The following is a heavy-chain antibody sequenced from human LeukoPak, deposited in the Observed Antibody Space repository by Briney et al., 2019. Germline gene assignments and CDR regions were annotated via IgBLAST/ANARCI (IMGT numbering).Heavy chain of an antibody. CDR3: AKDRGYSGYDWEGVFDY. D-gene: IGHD5-12*01. Sequence: GGSLRLSCAASGFTFSSYGMHWVRQAPGKGLEWVAFIRYDGSNKYYADSVKGRFTVSRDNSKNTLYLQMNSLRAEDTAVYYCAKDRGYSGYDWEGVFDYWGQGTLVTVSS. CDR2: IRYDGSNK. CDR1: GFTFSSYG. J-gene: IGHJ4*02. V-gene: IGHV3-30*02.